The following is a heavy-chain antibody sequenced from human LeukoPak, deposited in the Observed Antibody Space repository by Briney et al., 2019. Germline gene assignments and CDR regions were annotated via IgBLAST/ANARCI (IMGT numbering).Heavy chain of an antibody. CDR2: ISSSGSTI. CDR3: ARRGYSDSSGYDY. J-gene: IGHJ4*02. Sequence: GGSLRLSCAASGFTFSSYEMNWVRQAPGKGLEGVSYISSSGSTIYYADSVKGRFTISRDNAKNSLYLQMNSLRAEDTAVYYCARRGYSDSSGYDYWGQGTLVTVSS. V-gene: IGHV3-48*03. CDR1: GFTFSSYE. D-gene: IGHD3-22*01.